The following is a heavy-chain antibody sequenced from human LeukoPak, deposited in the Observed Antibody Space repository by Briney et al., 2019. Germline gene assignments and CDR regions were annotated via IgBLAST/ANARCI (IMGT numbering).Heavy chain of an antibody. D-gene: IGHD1-26*01. CDR3: AKDLAPSGRY. CDR1: GFTFDDYG. V-gene: IGHV3-23*01. J-gene: IGHJ4*02. CDR2: ISGSGGST. Sequence: PGGSLRLSCAASGFTFDDYGMSWVRQAPGKGLEWVSAISGSGGSTYYADSVKGRFTISRDNSKNTLYLQMNSLRAEDTAVYYCAKDLAPSGRYWGQGTLVTVSS.